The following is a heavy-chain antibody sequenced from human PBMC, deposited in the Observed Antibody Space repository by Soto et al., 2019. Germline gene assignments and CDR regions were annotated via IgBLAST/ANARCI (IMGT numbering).Heavy chain of an antibody. D-gene: IGHD3-3*02. Sequence: QVQLVQSGAEVKKPGSSVKFSCKASGGTFSSYTISWVRQAPGQGLEWMGRILPILIIANYAQKFRGRVTITADKSTTTDNVERSSMRSEDTAVYYCADLKPKTSRFFPLAPFDPWGQGTLVTVSS. J-gene: IGHJ5*02. CDR3: ADLKPKTSRFFPLAPFDP. V-gene: IGHV1-69*02. CDR1: GGTFSSYT. CDR2: ILPILIIA.